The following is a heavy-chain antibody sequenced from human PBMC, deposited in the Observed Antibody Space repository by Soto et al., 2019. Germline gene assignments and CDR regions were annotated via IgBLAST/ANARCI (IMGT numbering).Heavy chain of an antibody. J-gene: IGHJ4*02. D-gene: IGHD3-10*01. Sequence: QLQLQESGTGLVKPSETLSLTCTVSGDSISSSSNYYWGWIRQPPGKVLEWIGSIYFSGRAYYSPSLKSRLTISVDTSKNQFSLTLNSVTAADTAVYYCATFESYGSGSYSAPYHFDYWGQGTLVTVSS. CDR1: GDSISSSSNYY. CDR2: IYFSGRA. V-gene: IGHV4-39*01. CDR3: ATFESYGSGSYSAPYHFDY.